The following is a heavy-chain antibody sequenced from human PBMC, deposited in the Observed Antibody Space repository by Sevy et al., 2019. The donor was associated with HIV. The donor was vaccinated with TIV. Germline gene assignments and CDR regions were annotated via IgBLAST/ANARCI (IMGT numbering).Heavy chain of an antibody. J-gene: IGHJ5*02. V-gene: IGHV3-23*01. CDR2: ISKGGDRT. Sequence: GGSLRLSCAGSGFIFSNFDMSWVRRAPGKGLVWVSTISKGGDRTSYVDSVKGRFAISRDNSKNVVDLQMNNLRGEDTSTYSCVGAMVAWGQGALVTVSS. D-gene: IGHD2-8*01. CDR1: GFIFSNFD. CDR3: VGAMVA.